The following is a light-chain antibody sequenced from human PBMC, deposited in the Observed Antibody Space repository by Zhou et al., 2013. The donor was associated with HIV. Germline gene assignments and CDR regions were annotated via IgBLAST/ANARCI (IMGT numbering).Light chain of an antibody. Sequence: DIQMTQSPSSVSASTGDRVTITCRASQAISTYLAWYQQKPGKAPKLLIYKASSLESGVPSRFSASGSGTDFNITISSLQPEDFATYYCQQTYRARTFGQGTKLEIK. CDR2: KAS. CDR3: QQTYRART. J-gene: IGKJ2*02. CDR1: QAISTY. V-gene: IGKV1-12*01.